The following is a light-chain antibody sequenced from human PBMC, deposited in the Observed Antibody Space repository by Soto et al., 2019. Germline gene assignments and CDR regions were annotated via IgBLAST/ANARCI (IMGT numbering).Light chain of an antibody. J-gene: IGKJ1*01. Sequence: DIQMTQSPSTLSASVGDRVTITCRASENIKNWLAWYQQTAGKAPKVLISDASRLEAGVPSRFSGSGSGTDFTLTITSLQTDDFGTYYCQQYNSYSPWTFGQGTKVDI. CDR3: QQYNSYSPWT. CDR2: DAS. CDR1: ENIKNW. V-gene: IGKV1-5*01.